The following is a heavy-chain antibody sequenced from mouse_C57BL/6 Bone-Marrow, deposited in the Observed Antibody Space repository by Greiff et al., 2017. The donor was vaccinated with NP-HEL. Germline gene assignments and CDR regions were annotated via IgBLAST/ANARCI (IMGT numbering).Heavy chain of an antibody. CDR1: GYTFTDYN. CDR3: ARSGPYYGSSHFDY. J-gene: IGHJ2*01. CDR2: INPNNGGT. Sequence: EVQLQQSGPELVKPGASVKIPCKASGYTFTDYNMDWVKQSHGKSLEWIGDINPNNGGTIYNQKFKGKATLTVDKSSSTAYMELRSLTSEDTAVYYCARSGPYYGSSHFDYWGQGTTLTVSS. D-gene: IGHD1-1*01. V-gene: IGHV1-18*01.